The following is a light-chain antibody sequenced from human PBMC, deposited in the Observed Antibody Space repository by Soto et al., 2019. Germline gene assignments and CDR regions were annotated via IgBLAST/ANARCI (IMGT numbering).Light chain of an antibody. J-gene: IGLJ1*01. CDR1: SSDIGSNS. CDR2: AND. Sequence: QSVLTQPPSASRTPGQRVTIPCSGSSSDIGSNSVNWYQQLPGAAPRLLIYANDHRPSGVPDRFSASKSGTSASLAISGVRSEDEADYYCAAWDDSLNGCVFATGTKLTVL. CDR3: AAWDDSLNGCV. V-gene: IGLV1-44*01.